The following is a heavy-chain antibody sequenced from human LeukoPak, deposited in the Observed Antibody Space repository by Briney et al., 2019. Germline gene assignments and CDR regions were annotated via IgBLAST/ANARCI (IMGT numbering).Heavy chain of an antibody. CDR1: GFTFSSYA. CDR3: AKGDCSSTSCYRRYFDY. D-gene: IGHD2-2*01. V-gene: IGHV3-23*01. CDR2: ISGSGGST. J-gene: IGHJ4*02. Sequence: GGSLRLSCAASGFTFSSYAMSWVRQAPGKGLEWVSAISGSGGSTYYADSVKGQFTISRDNSKNTLYLQMNSLRAEDTAVYYCAKGDCSSTSCYRRYFDYWGQGTLVTVSS.